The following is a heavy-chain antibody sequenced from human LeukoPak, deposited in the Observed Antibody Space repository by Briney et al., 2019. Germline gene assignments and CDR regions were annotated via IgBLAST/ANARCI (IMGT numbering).Heavy chain of an antibody. J-gene: IGHJ4*02. D-gene: IGHD6-19*01. CDR3: ARSSDSSGWYGGGIFDY. Sequence: SSETLSLTCAVSGGSISSGDHSWSWIRQPPGKGLEWIGYIHHSGSTYYNPSLKSRVTMPIDRSKNQFSLRLSSVTAADTAVYYCARSSDSSGWYGGGIFDYWGQGTLVTVSS. CDR1: GGSISSGDHS. CDR2: IHHSGST. V-gene: IGHV4-30-2*01.